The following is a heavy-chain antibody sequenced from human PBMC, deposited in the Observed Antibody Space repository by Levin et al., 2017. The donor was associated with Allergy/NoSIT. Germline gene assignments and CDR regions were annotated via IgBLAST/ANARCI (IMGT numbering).Heavy chain of an antibody. V-gene: IGHV4-59*08. J-gene: IGHJ6*02. CDR1: GGSISSYY. Sequence: SETLSLTCTVSGGSISSYYWSWIRQPPGKGLEWIGYIYYSGSTNYNPSLKSRVTISVDTSKNQFSLKLSSVTAADTAVYYCARYTGGFWSGYYYYYGMDVWGQGTTVTVSS. CDR2: IYYSGST. CDR3: ARYTGGFWSGYYYYYGMDV. D-gene: IGHD3-3*01.